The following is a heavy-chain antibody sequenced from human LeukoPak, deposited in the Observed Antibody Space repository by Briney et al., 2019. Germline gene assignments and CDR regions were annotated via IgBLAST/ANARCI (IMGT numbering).Heavy chain of an antibody. CDR1: GYTFTSYY. D-gene: IGHD3-22*01. CDR2: INPSGGST. CDR3: ARFGVYYYDSSGLDY. V-gene: IGHV1-46*01. Sequence: ASVKVSYKASGYTFTSYYMHWVRQAPGQGLEWMGIINPSGGSTSYAQKFQGRVTMTRDTSTSTVYMELSSLRSGDTAVYYCARFGVYYYDSSGLDYWGQGTLVTVSS. J-gene: IGHJ4*02.